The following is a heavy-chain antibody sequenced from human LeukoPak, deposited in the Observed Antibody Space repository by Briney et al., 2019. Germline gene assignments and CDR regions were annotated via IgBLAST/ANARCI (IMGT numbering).Heavy chain of an antibody. Sequence: GGSLRLSCTASGFSFSDYTMNWVRQAPGKGLEWLSSISSGSAYIHYAGSVKGRFTISRDNAKNSLNLQMSSLRAEDTAVYYCASGTSGTSGFSNWGQGTLVTVSS. J-gene: IGHJ4*02. D-gene: IGHD3-22*01. V-gene: IGHV3-21*01. CDR2: ISSGSAYI. CDR3: ASGTSGTSGFSN. CDR1: GFSFSDYT.